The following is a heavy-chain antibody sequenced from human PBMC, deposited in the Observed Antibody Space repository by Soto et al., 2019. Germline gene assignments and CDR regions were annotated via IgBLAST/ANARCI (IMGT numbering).Heavy chain of an antibody. V-gene: IGHV2-26*01. CDR3: ARRHLAVAVSPWFDP. Sequence: QVTLKESGPVLVKPTEILTLRCTVSGLSISDSEMGVSWIRQPPGKALEWLAHIDSSGEKSYRTFLKSRLTISKDTSKSQIVLIMTNMDPADTGTYYCARRHLAVAVSPWFDPWGQGILVTVSS. J-gene: IGHJ5*02. D-gene: IGHD6-19*01. CDR1: GLSISDSEMG. CDR2: IDSSGEK.